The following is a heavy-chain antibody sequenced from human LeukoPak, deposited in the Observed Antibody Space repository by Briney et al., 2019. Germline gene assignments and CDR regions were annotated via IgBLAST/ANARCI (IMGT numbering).Heavy chain of an antibody. J-gene: IGHJ4*02. Sequence: GASVKVSCKASGGTFSSYAISWVRQAPGQGLEWVGRIIPILGIANYAQKFQGRVTITADKSTSTAYMELSSLRSEDTAVYYCARHSVGRWLQLTDYWGLGTLVTVSS. CDR1: GGTFSSYA. D-gene: IGHD5-24*01. CDR3: ARHSVGRWLQLTDY. V-gene: IGHV1-69*04. CDR2: IIPILGIA.